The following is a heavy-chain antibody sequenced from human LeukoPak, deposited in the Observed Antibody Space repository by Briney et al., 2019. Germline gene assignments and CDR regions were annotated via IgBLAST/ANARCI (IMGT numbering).Heavy chain of an antibody. J-gene: IGHJ4*02. D-gene: IGHD5-18*01. CDR2: IISSGGVT. Sequence: GGSLRLSCAASGFTFSSYGMSWVRQAPGKGLEWVTSIISSGGVTYYADSVKGRFTISRDNSKNTVYLQMDSLRAEDSAVYYCAKNAGYSYGLYYFDYWGQGTLVTVSS. CDR3: AKNAGYSYGLYYFDY. CDR1: GFTFSSYG. V-gene: IGHV3-23*01.